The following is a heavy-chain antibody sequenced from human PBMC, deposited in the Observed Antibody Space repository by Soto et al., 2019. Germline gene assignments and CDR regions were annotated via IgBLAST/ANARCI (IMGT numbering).Heavy chain of an antibody. CDR1: GFTFSSYS. V-gene: IGHV3-48*02. CDR2: ISSSSSTI. Sequence: EVQLVESGGGLVQPGGSLRLSCAASGFTFSSYSMNWVRQAPGKGLEWVSYISSSSSTIYYADSVKGRFTISRDNAKNSPYLQMNSLRDEDTAVYYCASSYYDFWSGYYLNRPADAFDIWGQGTMVTVSS. D-gene: IGHD3-3*01. J-gene: IGHJ3*02. CDR3: ASSYYDFWSGYYLNRPADAFDI.